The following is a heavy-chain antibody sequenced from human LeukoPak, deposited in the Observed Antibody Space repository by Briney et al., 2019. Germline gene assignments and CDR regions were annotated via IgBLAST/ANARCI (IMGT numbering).Heavy chain of an antibody. CDR2: ISYDGSNK. CDR1: GFTFSSYA. CDR3: ARASSSWFDAFDI. Sequence: GGSLRLSCAASGFTFSSYAMHWVRQAPGKGLEWVAVISYDGSNKYYADSVKGRFTISRDNSKNTLYLQMNSLRAEDTAVYCCARASSSWFDAFDIWGQGTMVTVSS. J-gene: IGHJ3*02. V-gene: IGHV3-30*04. D-gene: IGHD6-13*01.